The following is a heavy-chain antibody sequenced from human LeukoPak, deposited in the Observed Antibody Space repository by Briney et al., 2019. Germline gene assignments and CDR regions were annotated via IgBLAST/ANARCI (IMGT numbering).Heavy chain of an antibody. D-gene: IGHD4-17*01. CDR2: LYYSGST. J-gene: IGHJ4*02. CDR1: GGSISSSSYY. V-gene: IGHV4-39*01. Sequence: KASETLSLTCTVSGGSISSSSYYWGWIRRPPGKGLEWIGSLYYSGSTYYNPSLKRRVTISVDTSKNQFSLKLSSVTAADTAVYYCARHSGMTTVTAYLDYWGQGTLVTVSS. CDR3: ARHSGMTTVTAYLDY.